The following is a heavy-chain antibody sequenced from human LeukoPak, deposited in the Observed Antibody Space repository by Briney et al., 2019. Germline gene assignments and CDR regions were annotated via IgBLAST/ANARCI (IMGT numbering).Heavy chain of an antibody. D-gene: IGHD3-10*01. CDR2: IYYSGGT. CDR3: ARRMRYTMVRGVIITNGGWFDP. CDR1: GGSISSYY. J-gene: IGHJ5*02. V-gene: IGHV4-59*12. Sequence: TSETLSLTCTVSGGSISSYYWSWIRQPPGKGLEWIGYIYYSGGTNYNPSLKSRVTISVRASKNQYSLKLNSVTAADTAVYYCARRMRYTMVRGVIITNGGWFDPWGQGTLVTVSS.